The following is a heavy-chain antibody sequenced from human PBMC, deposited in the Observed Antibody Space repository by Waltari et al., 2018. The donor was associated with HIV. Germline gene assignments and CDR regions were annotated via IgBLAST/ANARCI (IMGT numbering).Heavy chain of an antibody. D-gene: IGHD6-13*01. CDR3: ARAAIAAAGTSGYYYGMDV. J-gene: IGHJ6*02. CDR2: IYTSGST. CDR1: GGSISSGSYY. V-gene: IGHV4-61*02. Sequence: QVQLQESGPGLVKPSQTLSLTCTVSGGSISSGSYYWSWLRQPAGKGLEWIGRIYTSGSTNYNPSLKSRVTISVDTSKNQFSLKLSSVTAADTAVYYCARAAIAAAGTSGYYYGMDVWGQGTTVTVSS.